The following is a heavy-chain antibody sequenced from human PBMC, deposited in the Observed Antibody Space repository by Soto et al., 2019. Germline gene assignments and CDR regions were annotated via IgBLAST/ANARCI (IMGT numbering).Heavy chain of an antibody. CDR1: GGTFSSYA. Sequence: QVQLVQSGAEVKKPGSSVKVSCKASGGTFSSYAISWVRQAPGQGLEWMGGIIPIFGTANYAQKFQGRVTITADESTSTAYMELSSLRSEDTAVYYCARDESKGNSSCWLDYYYYGMDVWGQGTTVTVSS. V-gene: IGHV1-69*01. J-gene: IGHJ6*02. CDR2: IIPIFGTA. D-gene: IGHD6-13*01. CDR3: ARDESKGNSSCWLDYYYYGMDV.